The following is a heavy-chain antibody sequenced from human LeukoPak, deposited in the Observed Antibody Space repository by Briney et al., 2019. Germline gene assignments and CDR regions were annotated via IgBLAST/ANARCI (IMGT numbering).Heavy chain of an antibody. CDR1: GFTFSSYG. CDR3: AKDSWIGSSWTNYFDY. J-gene: IGHJ4*02. D-gene: IGHD6-13*01. CDR2: IRYDGSNK. V-gene: IGHV3-30*02. Sequence: GGSLRLSCAASGFTFSSYGMHWVRQAPGKGLEWVAFIRYDGSNKYYADSVKGRFTIYRDNSKNTLYLQMNSLRAEDTAVYYCAKDSWIGSSWTNYFDYWGQGTLVTVSS.